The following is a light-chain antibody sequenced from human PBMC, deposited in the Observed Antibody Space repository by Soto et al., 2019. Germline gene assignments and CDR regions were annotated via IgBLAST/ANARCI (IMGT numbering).Light chain of an antibody. CDR3: SSYTSSSTYVV. V-gene: IGLV2-14*01. CDR1: SSDVGGYNY. J-gene: IGLJ2*01. Sequence: QSALTQPASGSGSPGQSITISCTGTSSDVGGYNYVSWYQQHPGKAPKLMIYEVSNRTSGVSNRFSGSKSGNTASLTISGLQAEDEADYYCSSYTSSSTYVVFGGGTKLTVL. CDR2: EVS.